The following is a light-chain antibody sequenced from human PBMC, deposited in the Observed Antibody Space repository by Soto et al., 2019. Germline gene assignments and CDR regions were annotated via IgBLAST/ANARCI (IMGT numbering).Light chain of an antibody. CDR1: SSDVGGYKF. CDR3: GSYTGSIYV. J-gene: IGLJ1*01. V-gene: IGLV2-14*01. CDR2: EVS. Sequence: QSALTQPASVSGSPGQSITISCTGTSSDVGGYKFVSWYQQHPGKAPKLMIYEVSNRPSGVSSSFSGSKSGNTASLTISGLQAEDEADYYCGSYTGSIYVFGTGTKVTVL.